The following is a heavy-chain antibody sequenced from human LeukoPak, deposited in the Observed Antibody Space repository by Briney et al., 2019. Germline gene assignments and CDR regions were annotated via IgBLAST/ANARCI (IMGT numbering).Heavy chain of an antibody. D-gene: IGHD4-23*01. CDR3: AREYGGNSGAFDI. V-gene: IGHV4-34*01. Sequence: SETLSLTCAVYGGSFSGYYWSWIRQPPGKGLEWIGEINHSGSTYYNPSLKSRVTISVDTSKNQFSLKLSSVTAADTAVYYCAREYGGNSGAFDIWGQGTMVTVSS. CDR1: GGSFSGYY. CDR2: INHSGST. J-gene: IGHJ3*02.